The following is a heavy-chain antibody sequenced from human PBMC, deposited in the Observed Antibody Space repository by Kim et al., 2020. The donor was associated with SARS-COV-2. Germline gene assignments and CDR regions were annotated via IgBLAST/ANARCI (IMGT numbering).Heavy chain of an antibody. D-gene: IGHD3-3*01. J-gene: IGHJ4*02. Sequence: KGRFTIARDDSTSIAYLQMNSLKTEDTAVYYCTRAEVDFWSGYYPRYFDYWGQGTLVTVSS. V-gene: IGHV3-49*02. CDR3: TRAEVDFWSGYYPRYFDY.